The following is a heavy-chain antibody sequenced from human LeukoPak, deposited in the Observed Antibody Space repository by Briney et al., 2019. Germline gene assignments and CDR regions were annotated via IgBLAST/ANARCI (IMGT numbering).Heavy chain of an antibody. CDR3: ARQGEWSPGYYYYYMDV. J-gene: IGHJ6*03. D-gene: IGHD3-3*01. V-gene: IGHV1-18*01. CDR1: GYTFTSYG. CDR2: ISAYIGNT. Sequence: ASVKVSCKASGYTFTSYGISWVRQAPGEGGEWMGWISAYIGNTNYAQKFQGRVTMTTDTSTSTAYMELRSLRSDDTAVYYCARQGEWSPGYYYYYMDVWGKGTTVTVSS.